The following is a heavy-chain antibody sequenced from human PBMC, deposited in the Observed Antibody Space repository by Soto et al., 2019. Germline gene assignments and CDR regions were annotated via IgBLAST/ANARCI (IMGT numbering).Heavy chain of an antibody. D-gene: IGHD1-26*01. CDR3: AHDSHGGNTYFDL. V-gene: IGHV4-30-4*01. J-gene: IGHJ4*02. Sequence: VQLQESGPGLVRPSETLSLTCTVSGGSISSGNFYWSWIRQPPGKGLEWIGYIYFSGSKSYSPSLKSRLTISLNTSNNQFSLKLTSVTAADTAVYYCAHDSHGGNTYFDLWGQGALVTVSS. CDR1: GGSISSGNFY. CDR2: IYFSGSK.